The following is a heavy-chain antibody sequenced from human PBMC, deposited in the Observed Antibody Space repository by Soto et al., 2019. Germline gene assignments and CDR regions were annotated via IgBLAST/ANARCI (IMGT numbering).Heavy chain of an antibody. CDR1: GDSVSSGSYY. J-gene: IGHJ5*02. CDR3: ARVPDR. Sequence: PSETLSLTCSVSGDSVSSGSYYWSWIRQPPGKGLEWIGYMYYSGSSNYNPSLKSRVTISVDRSKNQFSLKLSSVTAADTAVYYCARVPDRWGQGTLVTVSS. V-gene: IGHV4-61*01. D-gene: IGHD2-2*01. CDR2: MYYSGSS.